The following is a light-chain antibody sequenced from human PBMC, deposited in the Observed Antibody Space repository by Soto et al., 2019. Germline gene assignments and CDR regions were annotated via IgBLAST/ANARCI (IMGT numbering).Light chain of an antibody. CDR1: QSVDIN. V-gene: IGKV3-15*01. CDR2: GAS. CDR3: QQYHYWST. Sequence: ELVVTQFPAILSLSPGERATLSCRTSQSVDINLAWFQQRPGQAPRLLIYGASTRATGIPARFSCSGSGTEFTLIISSLPSEDFAVYYCQQYHYWSTFGQGTQLESK. J-gene: IGKJ2*01.